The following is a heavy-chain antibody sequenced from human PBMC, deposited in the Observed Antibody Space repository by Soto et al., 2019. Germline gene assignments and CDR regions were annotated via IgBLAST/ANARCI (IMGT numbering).Heavy chain of an antibody. CDR2: IIPIFGTA. J-gene: IGHJ6*02. V-gene: IGHV1-69*06. Sequence: QVQLVQSGAEVKKPGSSVKVSCKASGGTFSSYAISWVRQAPGQGLEWMGGIIPIFGTASYAQKFQGRVTITADKSTSTAYMELSSLRSEDTAVYYCARGPREAAVYYYYGMDVWGQGTTVTVSS. CDR1: GGTFSSYA. D-gene: IGHD6-13*01. CDR3: ARGPREAAVYYYYGMDV.